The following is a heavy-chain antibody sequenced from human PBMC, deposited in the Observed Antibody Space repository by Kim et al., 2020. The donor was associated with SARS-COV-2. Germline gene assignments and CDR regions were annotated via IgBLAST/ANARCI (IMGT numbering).Heavy chain of an antibody. V-gene: IGHV4-34*01. CDR3: VRGGGVTRYYFDY. CDR1: GGSFSAYY. CDR2: INHSGST. J-gene: IGHJ4*02. D-gene: IGHD3-16*01. Sequence: SETLSLTCAVYGGSFSAYYWTWIRQPPGKGLEWIGEINHSGSTNYNPSLQSRVIMSVDTSKNQFSLKLSSVTAADTAVYFCVRGGGVTRYYFDYCGQGAL.